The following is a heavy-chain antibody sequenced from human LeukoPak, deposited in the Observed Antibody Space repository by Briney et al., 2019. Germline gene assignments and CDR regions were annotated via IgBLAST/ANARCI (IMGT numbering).Heavy chain of an antibody. V-gene: IGHV3-23*01. Sequence: PGGSLRLSCAASGFTFSSYAMSWVRQAPGKGLEWVSAISGSGGSTYYADSVKGRFTISRDNSKNTLYLQMNSLRAEDTAVYYCARGAAVAGTRRLDYWGQGTLVTVSS. CDR2: ISGSGGST. D-gene: IGHD6-19*01. CDR1: GFTFSSYA. CDR3: ARGAAVAGTRRLDY. J-gene: IGHJ4*02.